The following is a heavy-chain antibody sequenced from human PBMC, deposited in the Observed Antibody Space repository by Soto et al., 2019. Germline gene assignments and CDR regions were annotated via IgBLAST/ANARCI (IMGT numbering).Heavy chain of an antibody. CDR1: GGSISSGGYY. V-gene: IGHV4-31*03. Sequence: QVQLQESGPGLVKPSQTLSLTCTVSGGSISSGGYYWSWIRQHPGKGLEWIGYIYYSGSTYYNPSLKRRVTISVDTSKNQFSLKLSSVTAADTAVYYCAREGTAAGGDWFDPWGQGTLVTVSS. CDR2: IYYSGST. J-gene: IGHJ5*02. D-gene: IGHD6-25*01. CDR3: AREGTAAGGDWFDP.